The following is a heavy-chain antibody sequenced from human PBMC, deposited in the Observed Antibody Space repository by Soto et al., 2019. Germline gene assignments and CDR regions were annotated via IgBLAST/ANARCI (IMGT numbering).Heavy chain of an antibody. J-gene: IGHJ6*03. CDR3: LSSSAAGHRPNYYYMDV. D-gene: IGHD6-25*01. CDR2: ISSSSSTI. CDR1: GFTFSSYS. V-gene: IGHV3-48*01. Sequence: GGSLRLSCAASGFTFSSYSMNWVRQAPGKGLEWVSYISSSSSTIYYADSVKGRFTISRDNAKNSLYLQMNSLRAEDTAVYYCLSSSAAGHRPNYYYMDVWGKGTTVTVSS.